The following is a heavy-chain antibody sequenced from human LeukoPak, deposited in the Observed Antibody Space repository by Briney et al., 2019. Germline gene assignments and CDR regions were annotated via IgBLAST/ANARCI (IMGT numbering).Heavy chain of an antibody. J-gene: IGHJ5*02. Sequence: GGSLRLSCAASGFTFSSYWMHWVRHAPGKGLVWVSRINIDGSSTSYADSVKGRFTISRDNAKNTLYLQMNSLRAEDTAVYYCFGRSFDPWGQGTLVTVSS. V-gene: IGHV3-74*01. D-gene: IGHD3-10*01. CDR1: GFTFSSYW. CDR3: FGRSFDP. CDR2: INIDGSST.